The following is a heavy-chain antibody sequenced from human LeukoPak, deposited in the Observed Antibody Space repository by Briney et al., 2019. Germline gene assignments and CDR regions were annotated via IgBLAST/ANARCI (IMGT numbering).Heavy chain of an antibody. D-gene: IGHD3-22*01. CDR3: ASQRNDYYDSSGHDY. CDR1: GDSTSNINYF. CDR2: IYYSGLH. Sequence: SETLSLTCTVSGDSTSNINYFRGWTRQPPGKGLESNVSIYYSGLHSHPPSSRSRVTISVDTSKNQFSLKLSSVTAADTAVYYCASQRNDYYDSSGHDYWGQGTVVTVSS. J-gene: IGHJ4*02. V-gene: IGHV4-39*01.